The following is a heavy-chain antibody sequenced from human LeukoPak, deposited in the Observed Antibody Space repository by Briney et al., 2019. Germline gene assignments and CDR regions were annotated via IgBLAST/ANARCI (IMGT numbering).Heavy chain of an antibody. Sequence: SVKVSCKASGGTFSSYAISWVRQAPGQGLEWMGGIIPIFGTANYAQKFQGRVTITTDESTSTAYMELSSLRSEDTAVYYCARARLELLPHFGYYYYMDVWGKGTTVTVSS. J-gene: IGHJ6*03. CDR1: GGTFSSYA. D-gene: IGHD1-7*01. CDR2: IIPIFGTA. CDR3: ARARLELLPHFGYYYYMDV. V-gene: IGHV1-69*05.